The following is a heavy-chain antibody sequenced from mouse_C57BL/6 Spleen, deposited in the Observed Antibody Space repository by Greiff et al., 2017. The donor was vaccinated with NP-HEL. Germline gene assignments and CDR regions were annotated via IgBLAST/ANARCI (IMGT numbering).Heavy chain of an antibody. V-gene: IGHV5-9-1*02. Sequence: EVKLVESGEGLVKPGGSLKLSCAASGFTFSSYAMSWVRQTPEKRLEWVAYISSGGDYIYYADTVKGRFTISRDNARNTLYLQMSSLKSEDTAMYYCTRDYYGSGWFAYWGQGTLVTVSA. CDR3: TRDYYGSGWFAY. J-gene: IGHJ3*01. CDR1: GFTFSSYA. CDR2: ISSGGDYI. D-gene: IGHD1-1*01.